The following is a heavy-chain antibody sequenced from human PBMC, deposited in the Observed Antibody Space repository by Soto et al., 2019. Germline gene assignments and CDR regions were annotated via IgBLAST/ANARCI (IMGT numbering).Heavy chain of an antibody. J-gene: IGHJ4*02. V-gene: IGHV4-39*01. D-gene: IGHD3-16*01. CDR3: ARQTGVFGHYFDY. Sequence: QLRLQEAGPGLVKPSETLSLTCTVSGGSISSSSYYWGRIRQPPGKGPEWIGAIYYNGNTYYNPTLNSRVTMSVDTSKNQFSLKLSSATAADTAMYYCARQTGVFGHYFDYWGQGTLVTVSS. CDR2: IYYNGNT. CDR1: GGSISSSSYY.